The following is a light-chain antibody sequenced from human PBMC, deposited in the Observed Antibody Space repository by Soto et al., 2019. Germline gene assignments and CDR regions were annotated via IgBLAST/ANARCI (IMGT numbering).Light chain of an antibody. V-gene: IGKV1-39*01. CDR1: QDITNC. J-gene: IGKJ1*01. Sequence: DIQMTQSPSSLSASVGDRVTITCQASQDITNCLNWYHQKPGKAPKLLIYAASRLQSGVPSRFSGSGSGTDFTLTISSLQPEDFATYYCQQSYSTPRTFGQGTTGDIK. CDR2: AAS. CDR3: QQSYSTPRT.